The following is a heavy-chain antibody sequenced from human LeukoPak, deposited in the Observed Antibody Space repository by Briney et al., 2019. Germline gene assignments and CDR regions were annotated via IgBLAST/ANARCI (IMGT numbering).Heavy chain of an antibody. D-gene: IGHD3-16*01. Sequence: GGSLRLSCATSGFTFSSYWMTWVRQTPGKGLEWVAHISQVGSEKYYVDSVTGRFTISRDNAKNSLYLQMNGLTADDTAVYYCATNVGYFDYWGQGTLVTVSS. V-gene: IGHV3-7*02. CDR3: ATNVGYFDY. CDR2: ISQVGSEK. CDR1: GFTFSSYW. J-gene: IGHJ4*02.